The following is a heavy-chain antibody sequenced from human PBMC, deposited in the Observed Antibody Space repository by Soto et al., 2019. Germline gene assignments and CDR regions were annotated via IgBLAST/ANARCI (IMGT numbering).Heavy chain of an antibody. D-gene: IGHD1-7*01. CDR3: ASALITGTTYGMDV. CDR1: GGTFSSYA. CDR2: IIPIFGTA. J-gene: IGHJ6*02. Sequence: GASVNVSFKASGGTFSSYAISWVRQAPGQGLEWMGGIIPIFGTANYAQKFQGRVTITADESTSTAYMELSSLRSEDTAVYYCASALITGTTYGMDVWGQGTTVTVSS. V-gene: IGHV1-69*01.